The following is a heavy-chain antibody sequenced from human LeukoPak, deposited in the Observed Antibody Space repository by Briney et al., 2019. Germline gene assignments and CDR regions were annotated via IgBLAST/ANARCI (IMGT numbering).Heavy chain of an antibody. CDR2: VPYSGST. J-gene: IGHJ4*02. CDR1: GGSITSGRYY. Sequence: NPSQTLSLTCTLSGGSITSGRYYWTWIRQHPQRGLEWIGYVPYSGSTNYNSSLKSRLTISADTSKNQFYLRLTSVTAADTAVYYCARGRRGRGRYYYDSSGYYSDFDYWGQGTLVTVSS. D-gene: IGHD3-22*01. CDR3: ARGRRGRGRYYYDSSGYYSDFDY. V-gene: IGHV4-31*03.